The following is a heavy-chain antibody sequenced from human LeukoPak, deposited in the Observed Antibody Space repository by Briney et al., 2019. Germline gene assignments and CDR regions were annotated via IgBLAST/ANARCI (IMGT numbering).Heavy chain of an antibody. CDR1: GSIFTSYW. D-gene: IGHD1-26*01. Sequence: GASLQISCQGSGSIFTSYWIGWGRQLPGKGLEWMGIIYPGDSDTRYSPSFQGQVTISADKSISTAYLQWSSLKASDTAMYYCSRPSIVGAAYNFDYWGQGTLVTVSS. CDR2: IYPGDSDT. J-gene: IGHJ4*02. V-gene: IGHV5-51*01. CDR3: SRPSIVGAAYNFDY.